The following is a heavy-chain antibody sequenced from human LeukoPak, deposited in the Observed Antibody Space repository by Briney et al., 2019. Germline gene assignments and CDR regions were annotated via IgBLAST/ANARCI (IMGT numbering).Heavy chain of an antibody. CDR3: ARDLVVVVVAAHDAFDI. D-gene: IGHD2-15*01. CDR1: GFTFSSYW. CDR2: ISPDGSST. Sequence: GGSLRLSCAASGFTFSSYWMHWVRQAPGKGLVWVSRISPDGSSTTYADSVKGRFTISRDNSKNTLYLQMNSLRAEDTAVYYCARDLVVVVVAAHDAFDIWGQGTMVTVSS. J-gene: IGHJ3*02. V-gene: IGHV3-74*01.